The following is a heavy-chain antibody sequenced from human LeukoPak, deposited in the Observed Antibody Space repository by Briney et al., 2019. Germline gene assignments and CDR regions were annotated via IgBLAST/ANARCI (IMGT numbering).Heavy chain of an antibody. J-gene: IGHJ3*02. CDR3: ATEVITLGMDAFTI. CDR1: GFTFDNYD. Sequence: GGSLRLSCTAPGFTFDNYDMRWVRQPPGKGLEWVSGISGSSGRPGYADSVKGRFSISRDNAKNSLYLQMNSLRAEDTAFYYCATEVITLGMDAFTIWGRGTMVTVSS. D-gene: IGHD3-10*01. CDR2: ISGSSGRP. V-gene: IGHV3-20*04.